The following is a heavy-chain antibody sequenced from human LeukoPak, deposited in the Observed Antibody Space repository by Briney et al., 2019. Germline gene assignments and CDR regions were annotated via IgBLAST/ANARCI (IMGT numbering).Heavy chain of an antibody. Sequence: SETLSLTCTVSGGSIESNGYYWAWIRQPPGKGLEWIGGIYYRGSTHYNPSLKSRVTISEDTSKNQFSLKLTSVTAADTAVYYCARPPGIASAWFDPWGQGTLVIVSS. V-gene: IGHV4-39*01. CDR1: GGSIESNGYY. CDR2: IYYRGST. CDR3: ARPPGIASAWFDP. J-gene: IGHJ5*02. D-gene: IGHD6-13*01.